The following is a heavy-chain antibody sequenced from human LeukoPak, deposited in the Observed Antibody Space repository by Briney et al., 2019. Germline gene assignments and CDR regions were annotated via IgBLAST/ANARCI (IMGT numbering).Heavy chain of an antibody. CDR2: ISYDGSNK. D-gene: IGHD3-3*01. V-gene: IGHV3-30-3*01. CDR1: GFTFSSYA. J-gene: IGHJ4*02. Sequence: PGGSLRLSCVASGFTFSSYAMHWVRQAPGKGLEWVAVISYDGSNKYYADSVKGRFTISRDNSKNTLYLQMNSLRAEDTAVYYCARETRITIFGVVITNYFDYWGQGTLVTVSS. CDR3: ARETRITIFGVVITNYFDY.